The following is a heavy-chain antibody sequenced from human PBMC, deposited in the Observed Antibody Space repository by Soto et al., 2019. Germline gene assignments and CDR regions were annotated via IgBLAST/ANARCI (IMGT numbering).Heavy chain of an antibody. CDR2: ISHSGTP. D-gene: IGHD6-13*01. CDR3: TRHEGGAAADRPLDY. V-gene: IGHV4-30-2*03. Sequence: PSETLSLTCGVSGVSVSSVGSSWSWIRQPPGKGLQWIAYISHSGTPYNNPALKSRVTMSVDTYTNQFSLKMNAVTAADTAVYYCTRHEGGAAADRPLDYWGQGTLVTVSS. CDR1: GVSVSSVGSS. J-gene: IGHJ4*02.